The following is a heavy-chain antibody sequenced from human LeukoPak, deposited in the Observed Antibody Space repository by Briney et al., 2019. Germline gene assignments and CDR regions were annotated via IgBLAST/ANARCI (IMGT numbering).Heavy chain of an antibody. Sequence: GGSLRLSCAASGFTFSSYSMNWVRQAPGKGLEWVSYISSSSSTIYYADSVKGRFTISRDNAKNSLYLQMNSLRAEDTAVYYCARDRVPYYYDSSGYWSDYWGQGALVTVSS. D-gene: IGHD3-22*01. J-gene: IGHJ4*02. CDR1: GFTFSSYS. CDR3: ARDRVPYYYDSSGYWSDY. CDR2: ISSSSSTI. V-gene: IGHV3-48*04.